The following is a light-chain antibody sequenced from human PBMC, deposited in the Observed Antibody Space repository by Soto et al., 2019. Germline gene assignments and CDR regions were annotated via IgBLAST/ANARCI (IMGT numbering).Light chain of an antibody. CDR1: SSSVGSYRF. V-gene: IGLV2-23*01. Sequence: SVLTEPASVSGSRGQSITISCSGSSSSVGSYRFVSWYQHHPGKVPKLIIYEGSKRPSGVSNLFSGSEPGNTASLTISGLQAEDEADYYCCSSAPSRTIVFGTGNKVPVL. J-gene: IGLJ1*01. CDR3: CSSAPSRTIV. CDR2: EGS.